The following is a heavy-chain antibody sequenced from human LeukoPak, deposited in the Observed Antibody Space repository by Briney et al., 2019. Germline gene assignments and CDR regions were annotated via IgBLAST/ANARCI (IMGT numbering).Heavy chain of an antibody. D-gene: IGHD1-7*01. V-gene: IGHV1-18*01. CDR3: ARMSNWNYQGFDS. J-gene: IGHJ4*02. Sequence: ASVKVSCKASSYTFTNYDINWVRQAPGQGLEWMGWIGPYNGNTNYAQRLQGRVTMTTDTSTSTAYMVLRSLRSDDTAVYYCARMSNWNYQGFDSWGQGTLVTVSS. CDR1: SYTFTNYD. CDR2: IGPYNGNT.